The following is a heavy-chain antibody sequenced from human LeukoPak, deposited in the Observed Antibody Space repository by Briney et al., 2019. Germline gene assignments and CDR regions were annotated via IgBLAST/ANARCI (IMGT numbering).Heavy chain of an antibody. Sequence: PSETLSLTCIVSGGSISFIGYHWGWIRQSPVRGLELIGTFDHSGSSHYNPSLKTRAAISVDTSKNYVSLKLTSVTAADTAVYYCMRVHGGYDYYWGQGTLVTVSP. V-gene: IGHV4-39*07. D-gene: IGHD5-12*01. CDR3: MRVHGGYDYY. CDR2: FDHSGSS. J-gene: IGHJ4*02. CDR1: GGSISFIGYH.